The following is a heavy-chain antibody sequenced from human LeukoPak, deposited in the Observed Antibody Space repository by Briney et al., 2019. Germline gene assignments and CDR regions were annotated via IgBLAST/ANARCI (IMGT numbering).Heavy chain of an antibody. J-gene: IGHJ5*02. V-gene: IGHV6-1*01. CDR1: GDSVSSNSVT. Sequence: SHTLSLTCAISGDSVSSNSVTWNWIRQSPSRGLEWLGRTYYRSTWYNDYAVSVRGRITVNPDTSKNQFSLHLNSVTPEDTAVYYCARRLTQYDCFDPWGQGILVAVSS. D-gene: IGHD2-2*01. CDR3: ARRLTQYDCFDP. CDR2: TYYRSTWYN.